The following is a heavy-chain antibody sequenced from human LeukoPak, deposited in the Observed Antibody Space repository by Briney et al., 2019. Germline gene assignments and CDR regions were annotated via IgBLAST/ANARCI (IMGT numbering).Heavy chain of an antibody. V-gene: IGHV4-59*01. CDR2: IYYSGST. Sequence: PSETLSLTCTVSGGSISSYYWSWIRQPPGKGLEWIGYIYYSGSTNYNPSLKSRVTISVDTSKNQLSLKLSSVTAADTAVYYCARQSGYSYGLIFDYWGQGTLVTVSS. J-gene: IGHJ4*02. CDR1: GGSISSYY. CDR3: ARQSGYSYGLIFDY. D-gene: IGHD5-18*01.